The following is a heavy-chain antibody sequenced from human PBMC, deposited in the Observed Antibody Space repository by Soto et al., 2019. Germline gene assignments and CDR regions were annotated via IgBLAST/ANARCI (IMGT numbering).Heavy chain of an antibody. J-gene: IGHJ4*02. V-gene: IGHV4-59*01. Sequence: SETLSLTCTVSGGSISSYYWSWIRQPPGKGLEWIGYIFNSENTNYNPSLKSRVTISVDTSKNQFSLKLTSVTAADTAVYYCARVLRRVRDGSNYYYFDYWGQGTLVTVSS. CDR1: GGSISSYY. D-gene: IGHD1-26*01. CDR3: ARVLRRVRDGSNYYYFDY. CDR2: IFNSENT.